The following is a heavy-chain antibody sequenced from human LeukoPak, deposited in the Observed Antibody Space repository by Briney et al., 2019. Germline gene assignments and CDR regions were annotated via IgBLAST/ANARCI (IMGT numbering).Heavy chain of an antibody. D-gene: IGHD6-19*01. CDR3: TRDVSASGWYSWFDP. CDR1: GFTFSRHW. V-gene: IGHV3-74*01. CDR2: INTDGGST. Sequence: PGGSLRLSCAASGFTFSRHWMHWVRHAPGKGLVWVSRINTDGGSTTYADSVKGRFTISRDNAKNRLYLQMNSLRAEDTAVYYCTRDVSASGWYSWFDPWGQGTLVTVSS. J-gene: IGHJ5*02.